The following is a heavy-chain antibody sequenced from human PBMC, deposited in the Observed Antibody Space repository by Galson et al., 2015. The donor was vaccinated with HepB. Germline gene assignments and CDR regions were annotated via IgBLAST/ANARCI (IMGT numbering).Heavy chain of an antibody. Sequence: SLRLSCAASGFTFSSYAMHWVRQAPGKGLEWVAVISYDGSNKYYADSVKDRFTISRDNSKNTLYLQMNSLRAEDTAVYYCASASFAAAGIWNYFDYWGQGTLVTVSS. J-gene: IGHJ4*02. CDR2: ISYDGSNK. D-gene: IGHD6-13*01. V-gene: IGHV3-30-3*01. CDR3: ASASFAAAGIWNYFDY. CDR1: GFTFSSYA.